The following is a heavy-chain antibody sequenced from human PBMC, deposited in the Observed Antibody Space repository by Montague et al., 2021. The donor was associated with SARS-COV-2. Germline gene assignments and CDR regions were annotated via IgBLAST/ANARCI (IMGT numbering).Heavy chain of an antibody. CDR2: IYYSGST. CDR3: ARVSRITIFGVVGWFDP. D-gene: IGHD3-3*01. Sequence: SETLSLTCTVSGGSTSSYYWSWIRQPPGKGLGWIGYIYYSGSTXXXPSXXXRVTISVDTSKNQFSLKLSSVTAADTAVYYCARVSRITIFGVVGWFDPWGQGTLVTVSS. V-gene: IGHV4-59*01. CDR1: GGSTSSYY. J-gene: IGHJ5*02.